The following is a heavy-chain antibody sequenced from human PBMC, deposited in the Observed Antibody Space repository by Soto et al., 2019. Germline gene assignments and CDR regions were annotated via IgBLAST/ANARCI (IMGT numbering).Heavy chain of an antibody. D-gene: IGHD3-3*01. J-gene: IGHJ4*02. Sequence: QLLESGGGLVKPGGSLRLSCTASGFSFSNAWMSWVRQAPGKGLEWVGRIKTKTNGATTDYAAPVQGRFSISSDDSKNTLFLQMDSLQTEDTAVYYCTTTSIGLYFDHWGQGTLVTVSS. CDR3: TTTSIGLYFDH. CDR1: GFSFSNAW. CDR2: IKTKTNGATT. V-gene: IGHV3-15*01.